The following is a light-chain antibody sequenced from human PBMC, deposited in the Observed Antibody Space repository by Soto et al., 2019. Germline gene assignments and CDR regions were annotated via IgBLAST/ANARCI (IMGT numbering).Light chain of an antibody. V-gene: IGKV1-17*03. Sequence: DIQMTQSPSAMSASVGDRVTITCRASEVFRNHLVLFQQKSGRVPKRPIYAASYLQSGVPSRFSGSGSGTELEFTLTISSLQPEDFATYYCLQHNSYPLTFGGGTKVDIK. J-gene: IGKJ4*01. CDR3: LQHNSYPLT. CDR2: AAS. CDR1: EVFRNH.